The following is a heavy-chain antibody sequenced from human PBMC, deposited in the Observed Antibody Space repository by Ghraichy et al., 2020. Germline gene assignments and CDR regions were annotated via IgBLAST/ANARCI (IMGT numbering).Heavy chain of an antibody. V-gene: IGHV3-21*01. CDR1: GFTFSSYS. CDR3: ARVLTILQYWYFDL. D-gene: IGHD3-3*01. Sequence: LSLTCAASGFTFSSYSMNWVRQAPGKGLEWVSSISSSSSYIYYADSVKGRFTISRDNAKNSLYLQMNSLRAEDTAVYYCARVLTILQYWYFDLWGRGTLVTVSS. CDR2: ISSSSSYI. J-gene: IGHJ2*01.